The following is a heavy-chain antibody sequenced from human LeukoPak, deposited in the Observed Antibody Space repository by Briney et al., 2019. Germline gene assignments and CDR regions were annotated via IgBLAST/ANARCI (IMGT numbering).Heavy chain of an antibody. D-gene: IGHD6-6*01. V-gene: IGHV1-46*01. CDR1: GCTFTSYY. CDR3: ARVDTIYSSSSEWDFDY. CDR2: INPSGGST. J-gene: IGHJ4*02. Sequence: ASVKVSCKASGCTFTSYYMHWVRQAPGQGLEWMGIINPSGGSTSYAQKFQGRVTMTRDTSTSTVYMELSSLRSEDTAVYYCARVDTIYSSSSEWDFDYWGQGTLVTVSS.